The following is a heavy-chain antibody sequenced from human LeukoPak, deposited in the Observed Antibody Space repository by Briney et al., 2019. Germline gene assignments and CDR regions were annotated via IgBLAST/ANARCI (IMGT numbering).Heavy chain of an antibody. CDR2: SYHSGST. CDR1: GGSITSSKW. J-gene: IGHJ3*02. D-gene: IGHD2/OR15-2a*01. CDR3: ARLSPDGFDI. Sequence: SETLSLTCAVSGGSITSSKWWTWVRQPPRKGLEWIGESYHSGSTNYNPSLKSRVTISVDKSKKQFSLKLSSVTAADTAVYYCARLSPDGFDIWGQGTMVTVFS. V-gene: IGHV4-4*02.